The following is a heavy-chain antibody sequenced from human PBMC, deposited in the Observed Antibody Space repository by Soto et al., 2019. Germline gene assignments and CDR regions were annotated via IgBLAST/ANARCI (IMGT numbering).Heavy chain of an antibody. CDR2: IYYSGST. CDR3: ARAPAVAGPRRGYYFDY. CDR1: GGSISSGGYY. Sequence: QVQLQESGPGLVKPSQTLSLTCTVSGGSISSGGYYWSWIRQHPGKGLEWIGYIYYSGSTYYNPSLKSRVTISVDTSKNQFSLKLSSVTAADTSVYYCARAPAVAGPRRGYYFDYWGQGTLVTVSS. V-gene: IGHV4-31*03. D-gene: IGHD6-19*01. J-gene: IGHJ4*02.